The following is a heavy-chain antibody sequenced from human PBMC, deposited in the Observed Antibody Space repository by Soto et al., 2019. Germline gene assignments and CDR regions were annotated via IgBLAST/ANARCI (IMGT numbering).Heavy chain of an antibody. CDR3: AKEALCSSTSCSLEYYYYGMDV. D-gene: IGHD2-2*01. J-gene: IGHJ6*02. V-gene: IGHV3-30*18. CDR1: GFTFSSYG. Sequence: GGSLRLSCAASGFTFSSYGMHWVRQAPGKGLEWVAVISYDGSNKYYADSVKGRLTISRDNSKNTLYLQMNSLRAEDTAVYYCAKEALCSSTSCSLEYYYYGMDVWGQGTTVTVSS. CDR2: ISYDGSNK.